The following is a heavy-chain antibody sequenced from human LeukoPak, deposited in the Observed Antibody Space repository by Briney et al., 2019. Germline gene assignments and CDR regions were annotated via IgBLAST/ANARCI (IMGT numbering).Heavy chain of an antibody. V-gene: IGHV1-18*01. CDR1: GYTFTSYG. J-gene: IGHJ6*02. Sequence: ASVKVSCKASGYTFTSYGISWVRQAPGQGLEWMGWISAYNGNTNYAQKLQGRVTMTTDTSTSTAYMELRSLRSDDTAVYYCARGPHRDYYYYYGMDVWGQGTTVTVSS. D-gene: IGHD1-14*01. CDR3: ARGPHRDYYYYYGMDV. CDR2: ISAYNGNT.